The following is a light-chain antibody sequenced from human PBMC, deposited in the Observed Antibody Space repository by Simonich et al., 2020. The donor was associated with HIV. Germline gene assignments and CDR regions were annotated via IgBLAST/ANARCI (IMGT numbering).Light chain of an antibody. V-gene: IGKV4-1*01. CDR2: CAS. CDR3: QQYYSTPWT. J-gene: IGKJ1*01. CDR1: QSVLYSSNNKNY. Sequence: DIVMTQSPDSLAVSLGERATVNCKSSQSVLYSSNNKNYLAWYQQKPGQPPKLLIYCASTRESGVPDRFSGGGSGTDFTLTISSLQAEDVAVYCCQQYYSTPWTFGQGTKVEIK.